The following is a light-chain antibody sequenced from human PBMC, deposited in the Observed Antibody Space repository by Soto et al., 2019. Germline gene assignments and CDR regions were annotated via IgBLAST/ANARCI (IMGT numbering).Light chain of an antibody. CDR2: GVS. CDR1: SSDIGIYDY. J-gene: IGLJ2*01. CDR3: TSYTSSNTVI. Sequence: QSVLTQPVSVSGSPGQSITISCTGSSSDIGIYDYVSWYQQHPGKAPKLIIYGVSHRPSGLSSRFSASKFGNTASLTISGLQPEDEADYYCTSYTSSNTVIFXGGTQMTVL. V-gene: IGLV2-14*03.